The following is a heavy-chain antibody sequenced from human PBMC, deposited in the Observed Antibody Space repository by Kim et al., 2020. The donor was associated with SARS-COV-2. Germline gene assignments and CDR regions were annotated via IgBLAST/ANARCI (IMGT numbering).Heavy chain of an antibody. J-gene: IGHJ6*03. D-gene: IGHD7-27*01. CDR1: GFTFSSYS. CDR2: ISSSSSYI. CDR3: ANLPGASTYYYYMDV. V-gene: IGHV3-21*01. Sequence: GGSLRLSCAASGFTFSSYSMNWVRQAPGKGLEWVSSISSSSSYIYYADSVKGRFTISRDNAKNTLYLQMNSLRAEDTAVYYCANLPGASTYYYYMDVWGKGTTVTVSS.